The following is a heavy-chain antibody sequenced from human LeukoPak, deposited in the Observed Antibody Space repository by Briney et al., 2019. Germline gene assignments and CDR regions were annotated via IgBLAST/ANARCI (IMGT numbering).Heavy chain of an antibody. D-gene: IGHD3-3*01. Sequence: PSETLSLTCTVSGGSISSYYWSWIRQPPGKGLEWIGYIYHSGSTYYNPSLKSRVTISVDRSKNQFSLKLSSVTAADTAVYYCARGYDFWSGYYKDYYYYMDVWGKGTTVSVSS. J-gene: IGHJ6*03. CDR2: IYHSGST. V-gene: IGHV4-59*12. CDR3: ARGYDFWSGYYKDYYYYMDV. CDR1: GGSISSYY.